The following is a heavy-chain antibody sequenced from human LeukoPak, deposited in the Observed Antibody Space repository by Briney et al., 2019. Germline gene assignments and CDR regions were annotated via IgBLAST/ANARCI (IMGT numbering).Heavy chain of an antibody. CDR2: INPSGGST. J-gene: IGHJ5*02. V-gene: IGHV1-46*01. Sequence: GASVKVSCKASGYTFTGYYMHWVRQAPGQGLEWMGIINPSGGSTSYAQKFQGRVTMTRDTSTSTVYMELSSLRSEDTAVYYCAGGYSSIFWFDPWGQGTLVTVSS. CDR3: AGGYSSIFWFDP. D-gene: IGHD5-18*01. CDR1: GYTFTGYY.